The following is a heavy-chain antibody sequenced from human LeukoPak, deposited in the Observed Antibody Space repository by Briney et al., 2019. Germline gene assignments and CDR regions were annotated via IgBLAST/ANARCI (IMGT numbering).Heavy chain of an antibody. CDR1: GYTFTSYD. CDR3: ARGGDIAVVPAAMVGP. J-gene: IGHJ5*02. D-gene: IGHD2-2*01. Sequence: ASVKVSCKASGYTFTSYDINWVRQATGQGLEWMGWMNTNSGNTGHAQKFQGRLTMTRDTSTNTAYMELSSLRSEDTAVYYCARGGDIAVVPAAMVGPWGQGTLVTVSS. V-gene: IGHV1-8*01. CDR2: MNTNSGNT.